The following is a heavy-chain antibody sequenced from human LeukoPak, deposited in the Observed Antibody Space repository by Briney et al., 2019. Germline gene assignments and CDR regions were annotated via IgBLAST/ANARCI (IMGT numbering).Heavy chain of an antibody. CDR1: GFTFSSYA. J-gene: IGHJ5*02. Sequence: SGGSLRLSCAASGFTFSSYAMSWVRQAPGKGLEWVSTISGSGSNIYYADSVKGRFTISRDTSKNTVYLQMNSLRAEDTAVYYCAKDRVDYGGWFDPWGQGTLVTVSS. CDR2: ISGSGSNI. V-gene: IGHV3-23*01. CDR3: AKDRVDYGGWFDP. D-gene: IGHD4-23*01.